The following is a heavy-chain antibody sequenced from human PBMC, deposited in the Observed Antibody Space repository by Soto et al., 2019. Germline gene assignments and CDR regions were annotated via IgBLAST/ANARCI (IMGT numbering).Heavy chain of an antibody. CDR1: GYTFTSYA. V-gene: IGHV1-3*01. CDR2: INAGNGNT. D-gene: IGHD4-17*01. CDR3: ARVGDDYGDYYFDY. J-gene: IGHJ4*02. Sequence: ASVKVSCKASGYTFTSYAMHWVRQAPGQRLEWMGWINAGNGNTKYSQKFQGRVPITRDTSASTAYMELRSLRSEDTAVYYCARVGDDYGDYYFDYWGQGTLVTVSS.